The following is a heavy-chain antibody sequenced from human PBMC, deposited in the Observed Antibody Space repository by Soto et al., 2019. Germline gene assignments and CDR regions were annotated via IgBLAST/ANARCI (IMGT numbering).Heavy chain of an antibody. CDR3: AHTPGSWDKYYFDY. Sequence: QVQLVQSGAEVKKPGSSVKVSCKASAGTFSSYTISWVRQAPGQGLEWMGRIIPILGIANYTQKFQARVTITADKSTSTAYMELSSLSSEDTAVYYCAHTPGSWDKYYFDYWGQGTLVAVCS. CDR2: IIPILGIA. J-gene: IGHJ4*02. V-gene: IGHV1-69*02. CDR1: AGTFSSYT. D-gene: IGHD2-15*01.